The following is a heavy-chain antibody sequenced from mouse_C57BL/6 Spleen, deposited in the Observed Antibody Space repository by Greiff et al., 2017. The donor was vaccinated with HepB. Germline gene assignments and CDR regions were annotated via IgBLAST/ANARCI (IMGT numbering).Heavy chain of an antibody. CDR3: ARGTTVALCD. CDR1: GYTFTSYW. D-gene: IGHD1-1*01. CDR2: IDPSDSET. J-gene: IGHJ2*01. V-gene: IGHV1-52*01. Sequence: QVQLQQPGAELVRPGSSVKLSCKASGYTFTSYWMHWVKQRPIQGLEWIGNIDPSDSETHYNQKFKDKATLTVDKSSSTAYMQLSSLTSEDSAVYYCARGTTVALCDWGQGTTLTVSS.